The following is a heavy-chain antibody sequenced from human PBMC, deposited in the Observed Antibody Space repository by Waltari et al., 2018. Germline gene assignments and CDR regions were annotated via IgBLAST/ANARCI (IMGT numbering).Heavy chain of an antibody. Sequence: QVQLQQWGAGLLKPSETLSLTCAVYGGSFRGYYWSWIRQPPGKGLEWIGEINHSGSTNYNPSLKSRVTISVDTSKNQFSLKLSSVTAADTAVYYCARGQSGSYYGAFDYWGQGTLVTVSS. CDR3: ARGQSGSYYGAFDY. J-gene: IGHJ4*02. CDR1: GGSFRGYY. CDR2: INHSGST. V-gene: IGHV4-34*01. D-gene: IGHD1-26*01.